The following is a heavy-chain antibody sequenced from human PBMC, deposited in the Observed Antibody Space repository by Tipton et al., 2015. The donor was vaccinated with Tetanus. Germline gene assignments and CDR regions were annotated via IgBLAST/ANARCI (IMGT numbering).Heavy chain of an antibody. V-gene: IGHV3-64*04. J-gene: IGHJ6*02. CDR3: AKSVGSTGLYGMDV. CDR2: ISSNGGNT. CDR1: GFTFNNYA. D-gene: IGHD1-26*01. Sequence: SLRLSCIASGFTFNNYAMHWVRQAPGKGLEFVSSISSNGGNTYYADSVKARFTISRDNSKNTLYLQMNSLRADDTAVYYCAKSVGSTGLYGMDVWGQGTTVTVSS.